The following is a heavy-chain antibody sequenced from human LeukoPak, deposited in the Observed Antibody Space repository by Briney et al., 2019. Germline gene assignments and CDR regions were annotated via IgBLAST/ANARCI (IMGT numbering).Heavy chain of an antibody. CDR1: GFTFSDYW. CDR2: ISSDGRST. Sequence: GGSLRLSCAASGFTFSDYWLHWFRQAPGKGLVWVSRISSDGRSTGYADSVKGRFTVSRDNAKNTLYLQMNSLRAEDTAVYYCARGVSEYYYDSSGYYTGSYDPWGQGTLVTVSS. V-gene: IGHV3-74*01. J-gene: IGHJ5*02. CDR3: ARGVSEYYYDSSGYYTGSYDP. D-gene: IGHD3-22*01.